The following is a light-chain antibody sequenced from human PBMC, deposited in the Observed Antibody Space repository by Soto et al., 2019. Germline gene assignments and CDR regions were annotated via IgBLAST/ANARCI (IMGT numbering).Light chain of an antibody. CDR2: YIS. CDR3: QQHNQWPIT. J-gene: IGKJ5*01. V-gene: IGKV3D-15*01. CDR1: QSAGNF. Sequence: EIVMTQSPATLSVSPGETASLSCRASQSAGNFLAWYQQKPGQAPRLLIYYISTRATGIPARFSGSGSGTEFTLTINSLQSEDSAVYYCQQHNQWPITFGQGRRLEI.